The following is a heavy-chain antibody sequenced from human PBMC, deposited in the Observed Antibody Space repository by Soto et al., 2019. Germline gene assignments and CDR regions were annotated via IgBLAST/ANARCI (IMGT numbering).Heavy chain of an antibody. CDR3: AREGEARELCYYYGMDV. V-gene: IGHV1-18*04. CDR2: ISAYNGNT. Sequence: ASVKVSCKASGYTFTSYGISWVRQAPGQGLEWMGWISAYNGNTNYAQKLQGRVTMTTDTSTSTAYMELRSLRSDDTAVYYCAREGEARELCYYYGMDVWGHGTTVTVSS. D-gene: IGHD1-26*01. J-gene: IGHJ6*02. CDR1: GYTFTSYG.